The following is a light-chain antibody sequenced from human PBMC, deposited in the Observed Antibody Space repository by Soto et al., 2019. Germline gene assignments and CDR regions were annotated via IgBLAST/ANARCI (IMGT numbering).Light chain of an antibody. Sequence: QSALTQPRSVSGSPGQSVTIYCTGTSSDVGGYNYVSWYQQHPGKDPKLMIYDVSKRPSGVPDRFSGSKSGNTASLTISGLQAEDEADYYCCSYAGSFWVFGGGTKRTVL. CDR2: DVS. CDR1: SSDVGGYNY. CDR3: CSYAGSFWV. V-gene: IGLV2-11*01. J-gene: IGLJ3*02.